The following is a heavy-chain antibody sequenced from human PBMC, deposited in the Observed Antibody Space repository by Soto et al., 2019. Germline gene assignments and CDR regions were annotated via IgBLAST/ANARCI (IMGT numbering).Heavy chain of an antibody. CDR1: GGSISSGGYY. V-gene: IGHV4-31*03. D-gene: IGHD3-10*01. Sequence: QVQLQESGPGLLKPSQTLSLTCTVSGGSISSGGYYWSWIRQHPGTGLEWLGYIYYSGSTYYNPSLKSRVTLSVDTSKNQFALRLSSVTAADTALYYCARDAYGGGGYYYGRDVWGQGTTVTVSS. J-gene: IGHJ6*02. CDR2: IYYSGST. CDR3: ARDAYGGGGYYYGRDV.